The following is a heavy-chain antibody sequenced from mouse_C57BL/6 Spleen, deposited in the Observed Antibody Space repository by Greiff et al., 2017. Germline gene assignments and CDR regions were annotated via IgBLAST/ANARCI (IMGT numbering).Heavy chain of an antibody. CDR2: ISSGSSTI. D-gene: IGHD1-1*01. J-gene: IGHJ4*01. V-gene: IGHV5-17*01. CDR1: GFTFSDYG. Sequence: DVKLVESGGGLVKPGGSLKLSCAASGFTFSDYGMHWVRQAPEKGLEWVAYISSGSSTIYYADTVKGRFTISRDNAKNTLFLQMTSLRSEDTAMYYCARPKRVYGSSYAMDYWGQGTSVTVSS. CDR3: ARPKRVYGSSYAMDY.